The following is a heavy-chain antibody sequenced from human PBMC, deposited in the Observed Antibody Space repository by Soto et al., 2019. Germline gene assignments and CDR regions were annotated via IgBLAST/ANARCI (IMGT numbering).Heavy chain of an antibody. J-gene: IGHJ6*02. D-gene: IGHD3-16*01. CDR2: ISPYSGNT. CDR1: GYIFVNYG. CDR3: AMLDNYVTLTPQDV. V-gene: IGHV1-18*01. Sequence: QVQLVQSGDKVRKPGSSVKVSCKASGYIFVNYGIAWVRQAPGQGLQWMGWISPYSGNTHYASKVQGRLTMTTDTYTSTAYMDLRSLTSNDTAVYYCAMLDNYVTLTPQDVWGQGTTVTVSS.